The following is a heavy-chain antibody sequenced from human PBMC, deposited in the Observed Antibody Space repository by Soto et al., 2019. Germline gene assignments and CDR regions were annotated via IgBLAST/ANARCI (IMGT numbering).Heavy chain of an antibody. CDR1: GFTFSSYS. CDR2: INSSSGTI. Sequence: GGSLRLSCAASGFTFSSYSMNWVRQAPGKGLEWVSYINSSSGTIYYADSVKGRSTISRDNAKNSLYLQMNSLRAEDTAVYYCAREADILNWFDPWGQGTLVTVSS. V-gene: IGHV3-48*01. CDR3: AREADILNWFDP. J-gene: IGHJ5*02. D-gene: IGHD3-9*01.